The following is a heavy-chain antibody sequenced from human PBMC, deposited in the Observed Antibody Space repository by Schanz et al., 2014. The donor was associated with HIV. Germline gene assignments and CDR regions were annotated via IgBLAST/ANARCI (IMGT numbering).Heavy chain of an antibody. CDR3: ASQYPLGYCSFGSCAPFGY. CDR1: GFTFSNYA. D-gene: IGHD2-15*01. J-gene: IGHJ4*02. CDR2: LSGSGSTT. Sequence: EVQLLESGGHLVQPGGSLSLSCTVSGFTFSNYAMTWVRQAPGKGLEWVSLLSGSGSTTFYAGPVKGRFTISRDNSKNTLFLQMSSRRAEDTAVYYCASQYPLGYCSFGSCAPFGYWGQGTLVTVSS. V-gene: IGHV3-23*01.